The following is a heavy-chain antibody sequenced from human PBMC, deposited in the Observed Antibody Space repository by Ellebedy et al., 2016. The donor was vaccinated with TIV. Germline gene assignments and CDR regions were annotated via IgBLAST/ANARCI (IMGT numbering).Heavy chain of an antibody. CDR3: ARWIQLWLSGMDV. D-gene: IGHD5-18*01. Sequence: GESLKISCAASGFTFSTYGMHWVRQAPGKGLEWVAVVSYNGDKKYYTDSVKGRFTISRDNSRNTLYLQMDSLRAEDTAVYYCARWIQLWLSGMDVWGQGTTFTVSS. CDR2: VSYNGDKK. CDR1: GFTFSTYG. V-gene: IGHV3-30*03. J-gene: IGHJ6*02.